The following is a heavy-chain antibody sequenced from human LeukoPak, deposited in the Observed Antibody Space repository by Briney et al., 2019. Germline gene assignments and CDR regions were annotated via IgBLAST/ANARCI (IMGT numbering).Heavy chain of an antibody. D-gene: IGHD3-9*01. CDR2: INTDGSGS. J-gene: IGHJ3*02. CDR1: EFTFSSYW. V-gene: IGHV3-74*01. Sequence: GGSLRLSCAASEFTFSSYWMHWVRQAPGKGLVWVSRINTDGSGSFYADSVKGRFTISRDNSKNTLYLQMNSLRAEDTAVYYCAREAAYYDILTPDAFDIWGQGTMVTVSS. CDR3: AREAAYYDILTPDAFDI.